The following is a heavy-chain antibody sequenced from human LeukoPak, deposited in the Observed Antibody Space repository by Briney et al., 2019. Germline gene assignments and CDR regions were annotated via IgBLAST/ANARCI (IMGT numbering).Heavy chain of an antibody. CDR2: ISYDGSNK. Sequence: QPGRSLRLSCAASGFTFSSYGMHWVRQAPGKGLEWVAVISYDGSNKYYADSVKGRFTISRDNSKNTLYLQMNSLRAEDTAVYYCAKDYSSSWYSWFDPWGQGTLVTVSS. CDR3: AKDYSSSWYSWFDP. D-gene: IGHD6-13*01. J-gene: IGHJ5*02. V-gene: IGHV3-30*18. CDR1: GFTFSSYG.